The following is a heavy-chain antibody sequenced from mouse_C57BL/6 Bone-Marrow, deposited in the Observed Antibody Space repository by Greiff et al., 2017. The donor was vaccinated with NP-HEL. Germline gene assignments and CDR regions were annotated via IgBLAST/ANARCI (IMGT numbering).Heavy chain of an antibody. D-gene: IGHD1-1*01. CDR3: AREEYGSSPWWYFDV. J-gene: IGHJ1*03. CDR2: IYPGSGNT. V-gene: IGHV1-76*01. Sequence: QVQLQQSGAELVRPGASVKLSCKASGYTFTDYYINWVKQRPGQGLEWIARIYPGSGNTYYNEKFKGKATLTAEKSSSTAYMQLSSLTSEDSAVYFCAREEYGSSPWWYFDVWGTGTTVTVSS. CDR1: GYTFTDYY.